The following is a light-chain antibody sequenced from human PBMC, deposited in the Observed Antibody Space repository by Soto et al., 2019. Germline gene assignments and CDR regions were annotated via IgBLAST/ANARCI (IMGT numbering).Light chain of an antibody. CDR2: AAS. CDR3: QGSLRSPWA. CDR1: QSISNH. J-gene: IGKJ1*01. V-gene: IGKV1-39*01. Sequence: NQSLSTVSGCEGERVTVTCGASQSISNHLNWYQKKPGKAPKLLIYAASSLQSGVPARFSGSRSGPDFTLTFSSLEPEDFASYYCQGSLRSPWAFGQGAKVDIK.